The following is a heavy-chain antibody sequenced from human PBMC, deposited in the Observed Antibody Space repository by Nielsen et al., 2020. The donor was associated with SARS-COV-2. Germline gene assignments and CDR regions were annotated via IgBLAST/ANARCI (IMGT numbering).Heavy chain of an antibody. J-gene: IGHJ4*02. CDR3: TRDDFWSGYWNY. V-gene: IGHV3-7*03. Sequence: GESLKISCAASGFTFSSYWMSWVRQAPGKGLEWVANIKQDGSEKYYVDSVKGRFTISRDDSKSIAYLQMNSLKTEDTAVYYCTRDDFWSGYWNYWGQGTLVTVSS. CDR1: GFTFSSYW. D-gene: IGHD3-3*01. CDR2: IKQDGSEK.